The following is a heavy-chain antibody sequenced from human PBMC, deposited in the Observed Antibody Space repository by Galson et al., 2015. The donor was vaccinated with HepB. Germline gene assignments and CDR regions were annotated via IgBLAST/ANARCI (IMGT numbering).Heavy chain of an antibody. CDR1: GYTFTYRY. CDR3: ALGFPTQLGENNWFDP. CDR2: ITPFNGNT. J-gene: IGHJ5*02. V-gene: IGHV1-45*02. Sequence: SVKVSCKASGYTFTYRYLHWVRQAPGQALEWMGWITPFNGNTNYAQKFQDRITITRDRSMSTAYMELSSLRSEDTAMYYCALGFPTQLGENNWFDPWGQGTLVTVSS. D-gene: IGHD6-13*01.